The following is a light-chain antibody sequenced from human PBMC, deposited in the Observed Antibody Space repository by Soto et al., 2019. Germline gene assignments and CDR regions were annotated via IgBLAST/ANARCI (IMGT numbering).Light chain of an antibody. CDR3: HVWDSSSDHVV. Sequence: SYELTQPPSVSGAPGQTASITCGGNNIGGKSVNWYQQKPGQAPVVVVYDDSDRPSGIPERFSGSNSAHTATLTISRVEAGDEGDYYCHVWDSSSDHVVFGGGTKLTVL. CDR1: NIGGKS. J-gene: IGLJ2*01. V-gene: IGLV3-21*02. CDR2: DDS.